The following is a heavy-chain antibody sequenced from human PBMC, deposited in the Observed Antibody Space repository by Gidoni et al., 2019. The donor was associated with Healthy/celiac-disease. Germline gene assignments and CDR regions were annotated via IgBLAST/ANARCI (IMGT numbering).Heavy chain of an antibody. J-gene: IGHJ3*02. V-gene: IGHV1-8*01. CDR3: ARGNYYDSSGYFSPGAFDI. D-gene: IGHD3-22*01. Sequence: QVQLVQSGAEVKKPGASVKVSCKASGYSFTSNDINWVRQATGQGLEWMGWMNTNSGNIDYAERFQGRVTMTRNTSISTVYMELSSLRSEDTAVYYCARGNYYDSSGYFSPGAFDIWGQGTMVTVSS. CDR1: GYSFTSND. CDR2: MNTNSGNI.